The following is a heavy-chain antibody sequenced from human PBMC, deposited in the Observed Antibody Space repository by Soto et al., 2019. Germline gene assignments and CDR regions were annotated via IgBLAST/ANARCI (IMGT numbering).Heavy chain of an antibody. CDR3: AKEYYDYVWGSYRFFDY. J-gene: IGHJ4*02. V-gene: IGHV3-9*01. CDR1: GFTFDDYA. D-gene: IGHD3-16*02. Sequence: GGSLRLSCAASGFTFDDYAMHWVRQAPGKGLEWVSGISWNSGSIGYADSVKGRFTISRDNAKNSLYLQMNSLRAEDTALYYCAKEYYDYVWGSYRFFDYWGQGTLVTVSS. CDR2: ISWNSGSI.